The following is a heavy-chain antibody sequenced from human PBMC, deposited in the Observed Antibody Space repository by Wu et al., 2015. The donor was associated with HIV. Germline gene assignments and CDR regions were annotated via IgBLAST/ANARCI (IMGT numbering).Heavy chain of an antibody. CDR1: GHTLSELP. CDR3: ATMGQQQPFDY. CDR2: FDPENVET. Sequence: QVQLVQSGAEVKKPGASVKVSCKVSGHTLSELPVHWVRQAPGKGLEWMGGFDPENVETVYAQKFQGRVTMTADTSTDTAYMELSSLRSDDTAVYYCATMGQQQPFDYWGQGTLVTVSS. D-gene: IGHD6-13*01. V-gene: IGHV1-24*01. J-gene: IGHJ4*02.